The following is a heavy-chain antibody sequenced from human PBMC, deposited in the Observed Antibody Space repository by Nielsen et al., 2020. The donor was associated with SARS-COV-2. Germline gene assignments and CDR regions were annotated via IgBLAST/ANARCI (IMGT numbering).Heavy chain of an antibody. J-gene: IGHJ3*02. Sequence: GGSLRLSCAASGFTFDDYAMHWVRQAPGKGLEWVSGISWNSGSIGYADSVKGRFTISRDNSKNSLHLQLNSLTTDDTAVYHCVRDIGIGDAFDIWGRGTLVTVSS. CDR2: ISWNSGSI. V-gene: IGHV3-9*01. CDR1: GFTFDDYA. CDR3: VRDIGIGDAFDI.